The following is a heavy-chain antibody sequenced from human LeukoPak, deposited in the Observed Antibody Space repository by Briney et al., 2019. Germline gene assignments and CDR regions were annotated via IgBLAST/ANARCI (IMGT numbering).Heavy chain of an antibody. CDR3: AKAGPYYLEF. CDR2: ISGSGGST. CDR1: GFTFSSSG. Sequence: PAGSLSLSRAASGFTFSSSGMTWVRQAPGKGLEWVSAISGSGGSTYYPDSVKGRFTISRDNSKDTLYLQMNSLRAEDTAVYYCAKAGPYYLEFWGQGTLVTVSS. J-gene: IGHJ4*02. V-gene: IGHV3-23*01.